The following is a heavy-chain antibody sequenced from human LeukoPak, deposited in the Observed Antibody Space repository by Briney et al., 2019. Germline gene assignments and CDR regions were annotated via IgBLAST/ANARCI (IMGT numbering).Heavy chain of an antibody. J-gene: IGHJ4*02. CDR2: IRSSGGST. CDR1: GFTFSLYA. Sequence: PGGSLRLSCAASGFTFSLYAMSWVRQAPGKGLEWVSAIRSSGGSTYYADSVKGRFTISRDNSKNTLYLQMSSLRAEDTAVYHCAKINKFYYDSTVYYDYWGQGTLVTVSS. CDR3: AKINKFYYDSTVYYDY. D-gene: IGHD3-22*01. V-gene: IGHV3-23*01.